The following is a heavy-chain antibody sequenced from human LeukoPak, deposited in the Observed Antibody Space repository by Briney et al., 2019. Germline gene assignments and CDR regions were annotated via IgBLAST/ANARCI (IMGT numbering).Heavy chain of an antibody. V-gene: IGHV3-23*01. CDR3: AKDRGPYLGIDNNWFDP. Sequence: GGSRRLSCAASGFTFNLYAMSRVRQVPGKGLEWVSGISGYGTNTYYADSVKGRFTISRDNSKNTVFLQMNSLTVEDTAVYHCAKDRGPYLGIDNNWFDPWGQGTLVIVSA. CDR2: ISGYGTNT. J-gene: IGHJ5*02. D-gene: IGHD1-26*01. CDR1: GFTFNLYA.